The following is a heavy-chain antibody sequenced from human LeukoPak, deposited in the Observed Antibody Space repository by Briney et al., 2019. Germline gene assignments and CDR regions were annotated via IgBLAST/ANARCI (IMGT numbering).Heavy chain of an antibody. CDR1: GGSFSGDF. CDR3: ASLRYFDWLTVNYYYYMDV. Sequence: SETLSLTCAVYGGSFSGDFWSWIRQSPGKGLEWIGEINHGGSTTYNPSLQSRVTISVDTSKNQFSLKLSSVTAADTAVYYCASLRYFDWLTVNYYYYMDVWGKGTTVTISS. J-gene: IGHJ6*03. D-gene: IGHD3-9*01. CDR2: INHGGST. V-gene: IGHV4-34*01.